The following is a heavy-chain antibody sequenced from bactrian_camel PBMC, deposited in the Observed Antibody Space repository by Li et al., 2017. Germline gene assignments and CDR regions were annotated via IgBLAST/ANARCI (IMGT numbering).Heavy chain of an antibody. CDR2: IYIGGHST. Sequence: HVQLVESGGGSVQAGGSLKLSCVASGYSDSGFCVGWFRQVPGKEREGVASIYIGGHSTTYADSVKGRFTISQDNAKNTLYLQMNSLKPEDTGIYYCAVDRCGVATGWLDPRRYSYWGQGTQVTVS. CDR3: AVDRCGVATGWLDPRRYSY. J-gene: IGHJ4*01. CDR1: GYSDSGFC. D-gene: IGHD4*01. V-gene: IGHV3S26*01.